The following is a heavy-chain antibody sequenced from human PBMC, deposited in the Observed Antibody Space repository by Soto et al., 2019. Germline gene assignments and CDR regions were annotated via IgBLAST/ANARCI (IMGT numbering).Heavy chain of an antibody. D-gene: IGHD5-12*01. CDR3: ARAAPGSRYSGYDGKVRWYNGFDP. CDR2: ISAYNGNT. J-gene: IGHJ5*02. V-gene: IGHV1-18*04. Sequence: RASVKLSCKASGYTFTSYGISWVRQAPGQGLEWMGWISAYNGNTNYAQKLQGRVTMTTDTSTSTAYMELRSLRSDDTAVYYCARAAPGSRYSGYDGKVRWYNGFDPWGQGTL. CDR1: GYTFTSYG.